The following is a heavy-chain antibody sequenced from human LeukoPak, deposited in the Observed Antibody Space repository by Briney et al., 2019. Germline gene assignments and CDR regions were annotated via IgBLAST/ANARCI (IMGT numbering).Heavy chain of an antibody. Sequence: ASLKVSSKASGYTFTSYYMHCVRQAPGQGLEWMAIINPSGGNTSYAQNFQGRVTMTRDTSTSTVYMELSSLRSEDTAVYYCARGRWNDQRKTFDIWGQGTMVTVSS. CDR2: INPSGGNT. V-gene: IGHV1-46*01. CDR1: GYTFTSYY. J-gene: IGHJ3*02. CDR3: ARGRWNDQRKTFDI. D-gene: IGHD1-1*01.